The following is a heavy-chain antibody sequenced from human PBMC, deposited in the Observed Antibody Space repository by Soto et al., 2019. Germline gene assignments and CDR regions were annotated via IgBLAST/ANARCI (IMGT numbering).Heavy chain of an antibody. CDR1: GFTFSSYG. CDR3: AKGVVLAATYFQH. V-gene: IGHV3-30*18. CDR2: ISYDGSNK. Sequence: QVQLVESGGGVVQPGRSLRLSCAASGFTFSSYGMHWVRQAPGKGLEWVAVISYDGSNKYYADSVKGRFTISRDNSKNTLYLQMNILRAEDTAVYYCAKGVVLAATYFQHWGQGTLVTVSS. J-gene: IGHJ1*01. D-gene: IGHD2-15*01.